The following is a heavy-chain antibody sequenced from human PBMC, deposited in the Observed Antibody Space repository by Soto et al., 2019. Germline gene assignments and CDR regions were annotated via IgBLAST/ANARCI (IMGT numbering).Heavy chain of an antibody. J-gene: IGHJ4*02. Sequence: PGGSLRLSCAASGFTFSSYAVHWVRQAPGKGLEWVAVIAYDGRNKYYADSVKGRFTISRDNSKNTLYLQMSSLRIEDTAVYYCARELESVFDYWGQGTLVTVSS. V-gene: IGHV3-30*04. CDR1: GFTFSSYA. D-gene: IGHD1-1*01. CDR2: IAYDGRNK. CDR3: ARELESVFDY.